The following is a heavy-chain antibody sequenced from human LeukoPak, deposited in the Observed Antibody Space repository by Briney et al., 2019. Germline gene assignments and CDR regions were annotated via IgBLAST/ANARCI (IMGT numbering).Heavy chain of an antibody. Sequence: DSVKGRFTISRDNAKNSLYLQMNSLRAEDTAVYYCARGESGYSLDYWGQGTLVTVSS. V-gene: IGHV3-11*01. CDR3: ARGESGYSLDY. J-gene: IGHJ4*02. D-gene: IGHD5-18*01.